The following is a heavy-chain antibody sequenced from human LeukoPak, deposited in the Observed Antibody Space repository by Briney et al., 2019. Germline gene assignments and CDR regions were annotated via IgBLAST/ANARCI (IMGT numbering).Heavy chain of an antibody. CDR3: ARLLRAAAIPALDY. J-gene: IGHJ4*02. V-gene: IGHV3-43*01. Sequence: GGSLRLSCAASGFTFDDYSMHWVRQAPGKGLEWVSLISRDADRTYYADSVKGRFTISRDNAKNSLYLQMNSLRAEDTAVYYCARLLRAAAIPALDYWGQGTLVTVSS. D-gene: IGHD2-2*01. CDR2: ISRDADRT. CDR1: GFTFDDYS.